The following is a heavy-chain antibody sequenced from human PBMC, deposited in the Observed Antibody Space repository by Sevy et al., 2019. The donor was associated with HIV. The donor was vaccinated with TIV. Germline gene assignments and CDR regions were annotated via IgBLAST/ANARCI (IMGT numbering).Heavy chain of an antibody. V-gene: IGHV1-18*01. D-gene: IGHD3-22*01. Sequence: ASVKVSCKASGYIFTSYGISWVRQAPRQGREGMGWINGHNGNTNYVQNLQGRVTMTTDTSTNTAYMELRSLRSDDTAVSDGARDGYDGSGYQRGLFDFWGQGTLVTVSS. J-gene: IGHJ4*02. CDR3: ARDGYDGSGYQRGLFDF. CDR1: GYIFTSYG. CDR2: INGHNGNT.